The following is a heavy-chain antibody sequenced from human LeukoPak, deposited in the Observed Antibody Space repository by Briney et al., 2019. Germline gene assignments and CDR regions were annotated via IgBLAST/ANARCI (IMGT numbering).Heavy chain of an antibody. CDR3: ARDLIQLWLRGFIGY. V-gene: IGHV3-74*01. CDR1: RFTFSTYW. D-gene: IGHD5-18*01. J-gene: IGHJ4*02. CDR2: INSDGSST. Sequence: GGSLRLSCAASRFTFSTYWMHWVRQAPGKGLVWVSRINSDGSSTDYADSVKGRFTISRDNAKNTLYLQMNSLRAEDTAVYYCARDLIQLWLRGFIGYWGQGTLVTVSS.